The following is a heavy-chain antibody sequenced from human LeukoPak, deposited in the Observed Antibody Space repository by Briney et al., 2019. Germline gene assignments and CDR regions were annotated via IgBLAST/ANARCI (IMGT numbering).Heavy chain of an antibody. V-gene: IGHV1-18*01. J-gene: IGHJ4*02. CDR2: ISAYNGNT. CDR3: ARGVHYDILTGYYSGGPQWLVLFDH. D-gene: IGHD3-9*01. Sequence: ASVKVSCKASGYTFTSHGISWVRQAPGQGLEWMGWISAYNGNTKYAQKFQGRVTMTTDTSTSTAYMELRSLRSDDTAVYYCARGVHYDILTGYYSGGPQWLVLFDHWGQGTLVTVSS. CDR1: GYTFTSHG.